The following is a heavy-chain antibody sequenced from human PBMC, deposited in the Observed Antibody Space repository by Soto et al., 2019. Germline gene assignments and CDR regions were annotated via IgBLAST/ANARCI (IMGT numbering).Heavy chain of an antibody. CDR3: AKDVRLRLGGLSSFYX. CDR2: ISCSGGST. CDR1: GFTFSSYA. V-gene: IGHV3-23*01. D-gene: IGHD3-16*02. Sequence: GSLRLSCAASGFTFSSYAMNWVRQAPGKGLEWVSAISCSGGSTYYADSVKGRFTISRDNSKNTLYLQMNSLRAEDTAVYYCAKDVRLRLGGLSSFYXWGQGTLVTVSX. J-gene: IGHJ4*02.